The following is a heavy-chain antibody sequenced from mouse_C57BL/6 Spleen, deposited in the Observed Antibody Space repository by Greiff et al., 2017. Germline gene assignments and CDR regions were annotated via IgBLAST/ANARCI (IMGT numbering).Heavy chain of an antibody. CDR1: GFTFSDAW. CDR2: IRNKANNHAT. J-gene: IGHJ1*03. V-gene: IGHV6-6*01. Sequence: EVQVEESGGGLVQPGGSMKLSCAASGFTFSDAWMAWVRQSPEQGLEWVAEIRNKANNHATYYAESVKGRFTISRDDSKSSVYLQMNSLRAEDTGIYYCTRRGAFRGYFDVWGTGTTVTVSS. CDR3: TRRGAFRGYFDV.